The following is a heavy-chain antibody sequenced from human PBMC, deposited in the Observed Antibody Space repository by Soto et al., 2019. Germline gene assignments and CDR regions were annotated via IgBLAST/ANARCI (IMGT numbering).Heavy chain of an antibody. Sequence: QVQLVESGGGVVQPGRSLRLSCVVSGFTFSNYGMHWVRQAPGKGLEWVAFISYDGSNEYYAGSVKGRVTISRDNSKNTVYLQMNSLSAEDTAVYYCAKDRGNLGWYDYWGQGTLVTVSS. J-gene: IGHJ4*02. CDR2: ISYDGSNE. CDR3: AKDRGNLGWYDY. V-gene: IGHV3-30*18. CDR1: GFTFSNYG. D-gene: IGHD6-19*01.